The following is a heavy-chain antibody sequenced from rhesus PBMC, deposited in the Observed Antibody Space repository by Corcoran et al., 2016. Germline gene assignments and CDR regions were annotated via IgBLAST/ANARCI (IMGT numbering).Heavy chain of an antibody. V-gene: IGHV3-59*01. CDR2: SSSWCGST. CDR1: GFPFSDYY. D-gene: IGHD6-13*01. CDR3: AREGQLVHYGLDS. J-gene: IGHJ6*01. Sequence: EVQLVESGGGLAKPGGPLSLSCAASGFPFSDYYIQWVPQVSRKGLEWGSRSSSWCGSTWYANSVKSRFTISRENANNTLYLQMDRQRAEDTAVYYCAREGQLVHYGLDSWGQGVVVTVSS.